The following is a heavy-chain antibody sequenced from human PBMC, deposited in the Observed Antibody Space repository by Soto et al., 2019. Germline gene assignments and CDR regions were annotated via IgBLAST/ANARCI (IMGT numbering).Heavy chain of an antibody. CDR1: GFTSSSHW. Sequence: PGGSLRLSCAASGFTSSSHWMSWVRQAAGKGLEWVDNIKQDGSEKYYVDSVKGRFTISRDNAKNSLYLQMNSLRAEDTAVYYCERDYYGSGSYYNDVNWFDPWGQGTLVTVSS. J-gene: IGHJ5*02. V-gene: IGHV3-7*03. CDR3: ERDYYGSGSYYNDVNWFDP. D-gene: IGHD3-10*01. CDR2: IKQDGSEK.